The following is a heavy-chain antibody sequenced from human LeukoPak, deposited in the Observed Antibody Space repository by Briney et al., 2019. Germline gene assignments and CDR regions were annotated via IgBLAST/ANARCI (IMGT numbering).Heavy chain of an antibody. V-gene: IGHV4-34*01. J-gene: IGHJ5*02. CDR1: GGSFSGYY. CDR3: VRNFDL. CDR2: INHSGRT. Sequence: PSETLSLTCAVYGGSFSGYYWTWMRQPPGKGLEWIGDINHSGRTNYNPSLKSRVTISLDTSKNQFSLKLSSVTAADTAVYYCVRNFDLWGQGTLVTVSS.